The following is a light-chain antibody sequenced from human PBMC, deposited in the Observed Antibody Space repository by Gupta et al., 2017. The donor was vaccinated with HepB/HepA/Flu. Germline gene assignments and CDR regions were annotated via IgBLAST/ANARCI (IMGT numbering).Light chain of an antibody. CDR2: KAS. CDR1: QSISSW. CDR3: QQYNSYPFT. Sequence: DIQMHQSHSTLSASVGDRVTITCRASQSISSWLAWYQQKPGKAPKLLIYKASSLESGVPSRFSGSGSGTEFTLTISSLQPDDFATYYCQQYNSYPFTFGPGTKVDIK. J-gene: IGKJ3*01. V-gene: IGKV1-5*03.